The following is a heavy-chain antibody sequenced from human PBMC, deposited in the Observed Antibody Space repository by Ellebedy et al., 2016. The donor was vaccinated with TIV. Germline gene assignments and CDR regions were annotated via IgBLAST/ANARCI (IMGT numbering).Heavy chain of an antibody. CDR2: INPSSGNR. Sequence: AASVKVSCKASGYPFTTYDIFWLRQASGQGLEWIGWINPSSGNRGYANNVQGRVTISRNNTLTTAYLELTDLTFEDTALYFCARGSGKYAWFDPWGQGSLVTVSS. CDR3: ARGSGKYAWFDP. V-gene: IGHV1-8*03. CDR1: GYPFTTYD. J-gene: IGHJ5*02. D-gene: IGHD1-26*01.